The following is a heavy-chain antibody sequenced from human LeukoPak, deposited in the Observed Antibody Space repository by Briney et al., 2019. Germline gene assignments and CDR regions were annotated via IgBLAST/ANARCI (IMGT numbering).Heavy chain of an antibody. CDR1: GFTFDDYG. CDR2: INWNGGST. CDR3: ARGGSITIFGVDHEYYFDY. D-gene: IGHD3-3*01. V-gene: IGHV3-20*04. J-gene: IGHJ4*02. Sequence: GGSLRLSCAASGFTFDDYGMSWVRQAPGKGLEWVSVINWNGGSTGYADSVKGRFTISRDNAKNSLYLQMNSLRAEDTALYYCARGGSITIFGVDHEYYFDYWGQGTLVTVSS.